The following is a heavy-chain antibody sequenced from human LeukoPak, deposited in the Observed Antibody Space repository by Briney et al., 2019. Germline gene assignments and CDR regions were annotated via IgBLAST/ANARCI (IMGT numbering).Heavy chain of an antibody. Sequence: GESLKISCKCSGYSFSSYWIAWVRQMPGEGLEWMGAIYPGDSDTRYSPSFQGQVTISADRSISTAYLQWSTLKASDTAMYYCARSGTSGSRYFDYWGQGILVTVSS. CDR1: GYSFSSYW. CDR3: ARSGTSGSRYFDY. CDR2: IYPGDSDT. V-gene: IGHV5-51*01. D-gene: IGHD3-10*01. J-gene: IGHJ4*02.